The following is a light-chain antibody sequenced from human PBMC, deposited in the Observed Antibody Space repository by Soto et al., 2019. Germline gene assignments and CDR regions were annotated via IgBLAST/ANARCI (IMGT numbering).Light chain of an antibody. Sequence: IFLPQSPATLSFSPRERATLSCRASQSVSSYLVWYQQKPGQAPRLLMYDAFNRATGIPARFSGSGSGTDFTLTISSLEPEDFAVYYCHQRSYWPWTFGRGTKVDIK. CDR2: DAF. V-gene: IGKV3-11*01. CDR3: HQRSYWPWT. J-gene: IGKJ1*01. CDR1: QSVSSY.